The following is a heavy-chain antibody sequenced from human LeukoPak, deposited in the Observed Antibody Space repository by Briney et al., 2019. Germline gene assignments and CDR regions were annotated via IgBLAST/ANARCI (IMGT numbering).Heavy chain of an antibody. CDR2: ISAISGST. CDR1: GFTFSSYG. CDR3: AKGGSSSWDYFDH. Sequence: GGSLRLSCAASGFTFSSYGMSWVRQAPGKGLEWVSTISAISGSTYFADSVKGRFTISRDNSKNTLYLQMNSLRAEDTAVYYCAKGGSSSWDYFDHWGQGTLVTVSS. D-gene: IGHD6-13*01. J-gene: IGHJ4*02. V-gene: IGHV3-23*01.